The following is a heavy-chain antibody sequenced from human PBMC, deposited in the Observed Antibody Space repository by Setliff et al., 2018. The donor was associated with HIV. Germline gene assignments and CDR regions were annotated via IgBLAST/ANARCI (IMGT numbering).Heavy chain of an antibody. D-gene: IGHD3-3*01. J-gene: IGHJ6*02. Sequence: ASVKVSCKASGYTFTGYYMHCVRQAPGQGLEWMGWINPHSGDTNYAQKFQDRVTMTRDTSVNIAYMQLSRLRSDDTAVYYCARAPTLFGVEYYYYFGMDVWGQGTTVTVSS. CDR2: INPHSGDT. V-gene: IGHV1-2*02. CDR1: GYTFTGYY. CDR3: ARAPTLFGVEYYYYFGMDV.